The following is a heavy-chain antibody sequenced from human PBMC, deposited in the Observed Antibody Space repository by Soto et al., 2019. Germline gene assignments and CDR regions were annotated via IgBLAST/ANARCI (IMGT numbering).Heavy chain of an antibody. J-gene: IGHJ6*02. Sequence: GESLKISCKGSGYSFTSYWISWVRQMPGKGLEWMGRIDPSDSYTNYSPSFQGHVTISADKSISTAYLQWSSLKASDTAMYYCARHKAHDSSGFQDYGMDVWGQGTTVTVSS. V-gene: IGHV5-10-1*01. CDR2: IDPSDSYT. D-gene: IGHD3-22*01. CDR3: ARHKAHDSSGFQDYGMDV. CDR1: GYSFTSYW.